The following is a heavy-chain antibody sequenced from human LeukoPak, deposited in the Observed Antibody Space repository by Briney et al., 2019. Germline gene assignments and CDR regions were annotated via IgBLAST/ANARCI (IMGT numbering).Heavy chain of an antibody. CDR2: INPSGGST. J-gene: IGHJ3*02. Sequence: ASVKVSCKASGYTFTSYYMHWVRQAPGQGLEWMGIINPSGGSTSYAQKFQGRVTITADKSTSTAYMELSSLRSEDTAVYYCARAEVDAPDDIWGQGTMVTVSS. CDR3: ARAEVDAPDDI. D-gene: IGHD1-14*01. CDR1: GYTFTSYY. V-gene: IGHV1-46*01.